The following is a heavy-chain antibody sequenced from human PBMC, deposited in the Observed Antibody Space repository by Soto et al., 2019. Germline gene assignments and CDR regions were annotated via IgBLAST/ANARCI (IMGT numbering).Heavy chain of an antibody. D-gene: IGHD6-19*01. V-gene: IGHV3-23*01. CDR2: ISGSGGRP. CDR1: GFTFSSYA. J-gene: IGHJ4*02. CDR3: AKDREAVAGTEFDY. Sequence: GGSLRLSCAASGFTFSSYAMSWVRQAPGKGLEWVSAISGSGGRPYYADSVKGRFTISRDTSKNTLYLQMNSLRAEDTALYFCAKDREAVAGTEFDYWGQGTLVTVSS.